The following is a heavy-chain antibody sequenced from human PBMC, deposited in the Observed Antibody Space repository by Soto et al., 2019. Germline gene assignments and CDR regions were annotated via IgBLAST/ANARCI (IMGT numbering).Heavy chain of an antibody. CDR3: ARVKGAVPGDY. J-gene: IGHJ4*02. CDR1: GFTFTSYN. D-gene: IGHD3-10*01. V-gene: IGHV3-21*01. Sequence: GGSLRLSCAASGFTFTSYNMNWVRQAPGKGLEWVSSISGTDNYVYYADSVKGRFTISRDNAKSSLDLQMSSLRADDTAVYYCARVKGAVPGDYWGQGTLVTVSS. CDR2: ISGTDNYV.